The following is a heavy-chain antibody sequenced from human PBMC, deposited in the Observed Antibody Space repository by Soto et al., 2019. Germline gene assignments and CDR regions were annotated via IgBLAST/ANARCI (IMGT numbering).Heavy chain of an antibody. CDR2: IYHSGST. V-gene: IGHV4-4*02. D-gene: IGHD3-3*01. Sequence: SETLSLTCAVSCGSISSSNWWSWVRHPPGKGLEWIGEIYHSGSTNYNPSLKSRVTISVDKSKNQFSLKLSSVTAADTAVYYCARALHYDFWSGYSDDYYYYGMDVWGQGTTVTVSS. CDR1: CGSISSSNW. J-gene: IGHJ6*02. CDR3: ARALHYDFWSGYSDDYYYYGMDV.